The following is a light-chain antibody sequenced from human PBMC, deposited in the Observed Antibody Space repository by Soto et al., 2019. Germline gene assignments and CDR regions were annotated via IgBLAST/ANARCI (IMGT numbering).Light chain of an antibody. CDR2: EDN. CDR3: QSYDSSNRYV. CDR1: SGMIASNY. V-gene: IGLV6-57*04. J-gene: IGLJ1*01. Sequence: NFILTQPHSVSECPGKTGTFSWTRGSGMIASNYVQWYQQRPGSAPTTVIYEDNQRPSGVPDRFSGSIDSSSNSASLTISGLKTEDEADYSCQSYDSSNRYVFGTGTMVTVL.